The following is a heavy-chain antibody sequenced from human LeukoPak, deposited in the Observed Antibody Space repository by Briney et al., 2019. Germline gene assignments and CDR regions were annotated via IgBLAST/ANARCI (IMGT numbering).Heavy chain of an antibody. D-gene: IGHD6-19*01. CDR3: ARASGWTEYFQH. J-gene: IGHJ1*01. Sequence: SETLSLTCTVSGGSISSYYWSWLRQPPGKGLEWIGYIYYSGSTNYNPSLKSRVTISVDTSKNQFSLKLSSVTAADTAVYYCARASGWTEYFQHWGQGTLVTVSS. CDR2: IYYSGST. V-gene: IGHV4-59*01. CDR1: GGSISSYY.